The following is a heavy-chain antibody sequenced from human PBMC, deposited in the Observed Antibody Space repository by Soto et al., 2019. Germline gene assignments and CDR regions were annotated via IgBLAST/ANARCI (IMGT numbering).Heavy chain of an antibody. CDR3: ASRGGLVRGNYYGMDV. J-gene: IGHJ6*02. V-gene: IGHV3-48*01. D-gene: IGHD3-10*01. Sequence: EVQLVESGGGLVQPGGSLRLSCAASGFTFSSYSMNWVRQAPGKGLEWISYISSSSTTIYYADSVKGRFTISRDNAENSLHLQMNGVRVDDTAVYYCASRGGLVRGNYYGMDVWGQGTTVTVSS. CDR1: GFTFSSYS. CDR2: ISSSSTTI.